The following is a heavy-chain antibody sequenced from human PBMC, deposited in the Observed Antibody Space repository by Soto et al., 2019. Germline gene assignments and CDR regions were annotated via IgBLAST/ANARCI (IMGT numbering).Heavy chain of an antibody. CDR1: GGSISSGGYY. D-gene: IGHD3-10*01. CDR3: ARGTFGDRAHYYYYMDV. CDR2: IYYSGST. V-gene: IGHV4-61*08. Sequence: PSETLSLTCTVSGGSISSGGYYWSWIRQHPGKGLEWIGYIYYSGSTNYNPSLKSRVTISVDTSKNQFSLKLSSVTAADTAVYYCARGTFGDRAHYYYYMDVWGKGTTVTVSS. J-gene: IGHJ6*03.